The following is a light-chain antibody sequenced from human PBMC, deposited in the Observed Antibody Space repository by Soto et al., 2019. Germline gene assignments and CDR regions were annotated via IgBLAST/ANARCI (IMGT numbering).Light chain of an antibody. CDR2: EAS. CDR1: QSISSR. V-gene: IGKV1-5*03. Sequence: DIQMTQSPSTLSASVGDRVTITCRASQSISSRLAWYQQKPGKAPKLLIYEASSLEGGVPSRFSGSGSGTEYTLTISSLQPDDFATYYCQQYYSYVTFGGGTKVEIK. J-gene: IGKJ4*01. CDR3: QQYYSYVT.